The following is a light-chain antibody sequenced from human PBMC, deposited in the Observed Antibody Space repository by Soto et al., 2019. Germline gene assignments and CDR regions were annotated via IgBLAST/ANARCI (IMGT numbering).Light chain of an antibody. Sequence: QSVLTQPPSVSGAPGQRVTISCSGSSSNIGAGYDVQWYRQFPGTAPKLIIYANSDRPSGVPDRFSGSKSGTSASLSITVLQAEDEADYYCQSDDSSLIVSKVFGTGTQLTVL. J-gene: IGLJ1*01. CDR2: ANS. V-gene: IGLV1-40*01. CDR3: QSDDSSLIVSKV. CDR1: SSNIGAGYD.